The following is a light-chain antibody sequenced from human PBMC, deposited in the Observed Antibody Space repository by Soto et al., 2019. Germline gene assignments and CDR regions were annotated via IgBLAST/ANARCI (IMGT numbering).Light chain of an antibody. CDR3: SSYTGRSTLGE. J-gene: IGLJ2*01. CDR2: GVT. Sequence: QSALTQPASISGSPGQSITISCTGSNSDIGSYDFVAWYQQLPGRSPRLIIYGVTNRPSGVSDRFSGSKSGNTASLTISGLQEDDEADYYCSSYTGRSTLGEFGGGTQVNVL. CDR1: NSDIGSYDF. V-gene: IGLV2-14*03.